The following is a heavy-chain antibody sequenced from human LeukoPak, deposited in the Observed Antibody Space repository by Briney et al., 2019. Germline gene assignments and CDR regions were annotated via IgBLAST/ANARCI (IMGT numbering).Heavy chain of an antibody. CDR2: IYYSGST. V-gene: IGHV4-59*01. CDR1: GGSISSYY. D-gene: IGHD6-6*01. Sequence: PSETLSLTCTVYGGSISSYYWSWIRQPPGKGLEWIGYIYYSGSTNYNPSLKSRVTISVDTSKNQFSLRLSSVTAADTVVYYWAKDEYSGLSGYFQHWGQGTLVTVSS. CDR3: AKDEYSGLSGYFQH. J-gene: IGHJ1*01.